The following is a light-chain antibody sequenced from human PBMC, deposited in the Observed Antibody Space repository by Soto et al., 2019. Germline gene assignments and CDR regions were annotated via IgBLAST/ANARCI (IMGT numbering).Light chain of an antibody. Sequence: EIVLTQSPATLSLSPGERATLSCRASQSISNYLAWYQHKPGQAPRLLIYDASNRATATPPRFSGSGSGTDFTLTISSLEPEDFAVYYCQKRSAGVTFGQGTRLEIK. V-gene: IGKV3-11*01. CDR2: DAS. CDR3: QKRSAGVT. CDR1: QSISNY. J-gene: IGKJ5*01.